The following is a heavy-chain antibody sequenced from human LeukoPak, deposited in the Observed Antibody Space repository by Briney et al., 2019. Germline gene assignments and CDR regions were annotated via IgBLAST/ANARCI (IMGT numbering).Heavy chain of an antibody. D-gene: IGHD3-16*02. CDR1: GGSISSGDYY. J-gene: IGHJ5*02. Sequence: PSETLSLTCTVSGGSISSGDYYWSWIRQPPEKGLEWIGYIYYSGSTYYSPSLKSRVTISVDTSKNQYSLKLSSVTAADTAVYYCARDRSGPWGQGTLVTVSS. V-gene: IGHV4-30-4*01. CDR2: IYYSGST. CDR3: ARDRSGP.